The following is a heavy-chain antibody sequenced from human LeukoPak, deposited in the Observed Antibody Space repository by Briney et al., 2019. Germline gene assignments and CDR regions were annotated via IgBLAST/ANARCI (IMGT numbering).Heavy chain of an antibody. CDR2: IYYSGST. V-gene: IGHV4-31*03. CDR3: ARQYSSGWYGVSDAFDI. CDR1: GGSISSGGYY. D-gene: IGHD6-19*01. J-gene: IGHJ3*02. Sequence: PSETLSLTCTVSGGSISSGGYYWSWIRQHPGKALEWIGYIYYSGSTYYNPSLKSRVTISVDTSKNQFSLKLSSVTAADTAVYYCARQYSSGWYGVSDAFDIWGQGTMVTVSS.